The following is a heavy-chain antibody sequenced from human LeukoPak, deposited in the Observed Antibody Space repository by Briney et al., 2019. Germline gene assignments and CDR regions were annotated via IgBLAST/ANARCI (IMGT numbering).Heavy chain of an antibody. CDR3: ARGGPYYDILTGWFDP. D-gene: IGHD3-9*01. Sequence: ASVKVSCKAFGYTFISYAMSWVRQAPGQGLEWMGWMNPNSGNTGYAQKFQGRVTITRNTSISTAYMELSSLRSEDTAVYYCARGGPYYDILTGWFDPWGQGTLVTVSS. CDR1: GYTFISYA. V-gene: IGHV1-8*01. CDR2: MNPNSGNT. J-gene: IGHJ5*02.